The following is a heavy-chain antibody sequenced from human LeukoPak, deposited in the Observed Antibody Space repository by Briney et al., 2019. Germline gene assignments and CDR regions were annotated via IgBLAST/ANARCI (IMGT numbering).Heavy chain of an antibody. CDR3: ARVDTAMVNYFDY. Sequence: PSETLSLTCTVSGGSISSHYWSWIRQPPGKGLEWIGYIYYSGSTNYNPSLKSRVTISVDTSKNQFSLKLSSVTAADTAVYYCARVDTAMVNYFDYWGQGTLVTVSS. D-gene: IGHD5-18*01. CDR1: GGSISSHY. CDR2: IYYSGST. V-gene: IGHV4-59*11. J-gene: IGHJ4*02.